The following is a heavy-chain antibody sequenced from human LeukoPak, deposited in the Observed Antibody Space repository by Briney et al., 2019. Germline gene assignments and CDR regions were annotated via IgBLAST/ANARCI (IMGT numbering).Heavy chain of an antibody. D-gene: IGHD3-10*01. CDR3: ARGRRWFGDSRGRIYNWFDP. J-gene: IGHJ5*02. CDR1: GGSFSGYY. V-gene: IGHV4-34*01. Sequence: SETLSLTCAVYGGSFSGYYWRWIRQPPGKGLEWIGEINHSGSTNYNPSLKSRVTISVDTSKNQFSLKLSSVTAADTAVYYCARGRRWFGDSRGRIYNWFDPWGQGTLVTVSS. CDR2: INHSGST.